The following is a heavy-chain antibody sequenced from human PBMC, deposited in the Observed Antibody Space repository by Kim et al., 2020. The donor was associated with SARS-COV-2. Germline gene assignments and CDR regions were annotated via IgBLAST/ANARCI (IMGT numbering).Heavy chain of an antibody. V-gene: IGHV3-48*02. D-gene: IGHD6-13*01. Sequence: GGSLRLSCEASGFAFSSHAMTWVRQAPGKGLEWISYIDGTGGLIYYADSVKGRFTIFRDNAKNSLYLQMNSLREEDTALYYCARDSGSAGADDFWGQGT. CDR1: GFAFSSHA. CDR2: IDGTGGLI. J-gene: IGHJ4*02. CDR3: ARDSGSAGADDF.